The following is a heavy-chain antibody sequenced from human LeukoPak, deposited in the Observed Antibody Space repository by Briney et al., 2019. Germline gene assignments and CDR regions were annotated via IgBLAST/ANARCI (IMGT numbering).Heavy chain of an antibody. V-gene: IGHV3-66*02. CDR2: IYRGGTM. J-gene: IGHJ6*03. CDR3: AREYAGDV. D-gene: IGHD2-2*01. Sequence: GGSLRLSCAASGFTVSSNYMSWVRQAPGKGLEWVAVIYRGGTMFYADSVKGRFTISRDRSKNTLDLQMNSLRAEDTAVYWCAREYAGDVWGKGTKVTVSS. CDR1: GFTVSSNY.